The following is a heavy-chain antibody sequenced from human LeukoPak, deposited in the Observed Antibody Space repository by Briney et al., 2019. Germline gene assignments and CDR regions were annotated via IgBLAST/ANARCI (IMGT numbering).Heavy chain of an antibody. J-gene: IGHJ4*02. D-gene: IGHD3-22*01. CDR3: ARPLRHYYDGSGYYYFDY. CDR2: IYPDDSDT. V-gene: IGHV5-51*01. Sequence: HGESLKISCKGSGYSFTSYWIGWVRQMPGKGLEWMGIIYPDDSDTRYSPSFQGQVTISADKSISTAYLQWSSLKASDTAMYYCARPLRHYYDGSGYYYFDYWGQGSLVTVSS. CDR1: GYSFTSYW.